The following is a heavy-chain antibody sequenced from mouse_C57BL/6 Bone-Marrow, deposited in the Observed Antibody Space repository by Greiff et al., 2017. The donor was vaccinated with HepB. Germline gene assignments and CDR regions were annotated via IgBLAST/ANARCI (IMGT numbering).Heavy chain of an antibody. V-gene: IGHV1-85*01. Sequence: VQLVESGPELVKPGASVKLSCKASGYTFTSYDINWVKQRPGQGLEWIGGIYPRDGSTKYNETFKGKAKLTVDTSSSTAYMELHSLTSEDSAVYFCAREGYYGRAWFAYWGQGTLVTVSA. CDR3: AREGYYGRAWFAY. CDR2: IYPRDGST. D-gene: IGHD1-1*01. J-gene: IGHJ3*01. CDR1: GYTFTSYD.